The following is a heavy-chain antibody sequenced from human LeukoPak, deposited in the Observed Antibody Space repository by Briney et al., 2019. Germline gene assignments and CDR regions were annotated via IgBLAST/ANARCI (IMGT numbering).Heavy chain of an antibody. CDR3: ARVVRGPAAGNTWFDP. V-gene: IGHV1-2*02. D-gene: IGHD6-13*01. CDR1: GYTFTGYY. Sequence: ASVKVSCKASGYTFTGYYMHWLRQAPGQGLEWMGWINPNSGGSNYAQKSQGRVTMTRDTSISTAYMELSRLRSHDTAVSYSARVVRGPAAGNTWFDPWGQGTLVTVSS. J-gene: IGHJ5*02. CDR2: INPNSGGS.